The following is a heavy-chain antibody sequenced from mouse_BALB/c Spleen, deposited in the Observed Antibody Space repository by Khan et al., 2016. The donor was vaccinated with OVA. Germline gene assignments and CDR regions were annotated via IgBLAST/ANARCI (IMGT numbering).Heavy chain of an antibody. D-gene: IGHD3-3*01. CDR3: ARDAGRY. CDR1: GYTFTEYT. J-gene: IGHJ4*01. V-gene: IGHV1-18*01. Sequence: VRLQQSGPALVKPGASVKISCKTSGYTFTEYTLHWVKQRHGKSLEWIGVINPKNGVTSYNQKFKGKATLTVDTSSSTAYMEFRSLTSEDSAVYYCARDAGRYWGQGTSVTVSS. CDR2: INPKNGVT.